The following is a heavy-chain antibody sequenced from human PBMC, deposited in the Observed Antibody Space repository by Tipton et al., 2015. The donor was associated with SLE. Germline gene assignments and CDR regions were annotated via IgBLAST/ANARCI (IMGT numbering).Heavy chain of an antibody. CDR1: GGSISSHY. CDR2: IYYSGST. Sequence: GLVKPSETLSLSCTVSGGSISSHYWNWIRQPPGKGLEWIGHIYYSGSTNYNPSLKSRVTMSVDPSKNQFSLTLMSVTAADTAVYFCARIIAGHGDAFDVWGQGTMVTVSS. CDR3: ARIIAGHGDAFDV. V-gene: IGHV4-59*11. J-gene: IGHJ3*01.